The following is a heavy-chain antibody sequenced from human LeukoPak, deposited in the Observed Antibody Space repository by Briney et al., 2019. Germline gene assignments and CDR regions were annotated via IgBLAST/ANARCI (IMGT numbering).Heavy chain of an antibody. D-gene: IGHD6-13*01. J-gene: IGHJ1*01. Sequence: SETLSLTCTVSGGPISSGSYYWSWIRQPAGKGLEWIGRIYTSGSTNYNPSLKSRVTISVDTSKNQFSLKLSSVTAADTAVYYCARGAAREYFQHWGQGTLVTVSS. CDR2: IYTSGST. V-gene: IGHV4-61*02. CDR3: ARGAAREYFQH. CDR1: GGPISSGSYY.